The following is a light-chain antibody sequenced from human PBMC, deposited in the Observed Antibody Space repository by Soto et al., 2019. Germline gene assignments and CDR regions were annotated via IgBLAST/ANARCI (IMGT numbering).Light chain of an antibody. CDR1: QSISSY. J-gene: IGKJ3*01. V-gene: IGKV1-39*01. CDR3: QQSYSTLT. Sequence: DIQMTQSPSSLSASVGDRVTITCRASQSISSYLNWYQQKPGKAPKLLIYAASSLQSGVPSRFSGSGSGTDFTLTISSLQPEDFATYYCQQSYSTLTFGPGTKGDLK. CDR2: AAS.